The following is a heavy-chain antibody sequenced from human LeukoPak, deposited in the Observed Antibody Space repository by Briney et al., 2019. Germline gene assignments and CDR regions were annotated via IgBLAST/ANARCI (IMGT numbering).Heavy chain of an antibody. CDR1: GFTFSAYG. CDR3: AELGITMIGGV. D-gene: IGHD3-10*02. V-gene: IGHV3-69-1*02. Sequence: PGGSLRLSCATSGFTFSAYGMDWVRQAPGKGLEWISHISSSSSIHYADSVRGRITISRDNAKNSLYLQMNSLRAEDTAVYYCAELGITMIGGVWGKGTTVTISS. CDR2: ISSSSSI. J-gene: IGHJ6*04.